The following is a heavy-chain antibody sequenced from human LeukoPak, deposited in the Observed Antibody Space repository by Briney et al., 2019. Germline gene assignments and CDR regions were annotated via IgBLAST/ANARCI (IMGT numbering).Heavy chain of an antibody. D-gene: IGHD2-15*01. CDR3: ARASDVGYCSCGSCSDDAFDI. J-gene: IGHJ3*02. CDR1: GFTVSSNY. V-gene: IGHV3-53*01. Sequence: GGSLRLSCAASGFTVSSNYMSWVRQAPGKGLECVSVIYSGGSTYYADSVKGRFTISRDTSKNTLYLQMNSLRAEDTAVYYCARASDVGYCSCGSCSDDAFDIWGQGTMVTVSS. CDR2: IYSGGST.